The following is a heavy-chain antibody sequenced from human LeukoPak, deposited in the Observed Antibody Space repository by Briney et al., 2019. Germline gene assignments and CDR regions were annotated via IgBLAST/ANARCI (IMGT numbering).Heavy chain of an antibody. CDR1: GFTFSSYS. D-gene: IGHD6-13*01. V-gene: IGHV3-48*01. CDR3: AKEGYSRGYYSYYYMDV. CDR2: ISSSSTTI. J-gene: IGHJ6*03. Sequence: PGGSLRLSCAISGFTFSSYSMNWVRQAPGKGLEWVSYISSSSTTIYYADSVKGRFTISRDNAKNTLYVQMNSLRAEDTAVYYCAKEGYSRGYYSYYYMDVWGKGTTVTVSS.